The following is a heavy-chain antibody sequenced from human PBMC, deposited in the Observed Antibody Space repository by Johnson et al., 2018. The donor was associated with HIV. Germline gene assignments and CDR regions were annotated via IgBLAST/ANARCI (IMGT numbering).Heavy chain of an antibody. CDR2: IKSKTDGGTT. V-gene: IGHV3-15*01. CDR1: GFTFSNAW. J-gene: IGHJ3*02. CDR3: ASEVRGVLDI. Sequence: VQLVESGGGLIKPGGSLRLSCAAPGFTFSNAWMSWVRQAPGKGLEWVGHIKSKTDGGTTDYAAPVKGRFTISRDDSKNTLYLQMNSLRVEDTAVYYCASEVRGVLDIWGQGTMVTVSS. D-gene: IGHD3-10*01.